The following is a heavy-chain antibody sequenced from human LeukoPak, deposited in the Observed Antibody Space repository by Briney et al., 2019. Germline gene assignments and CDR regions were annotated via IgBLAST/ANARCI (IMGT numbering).Heavy chain of an antibody. D-gene: IGHD3-22*01. J-gene: IGHJ4*02. Sequence: PGGSLRLSCAASGFTFSDYYMSWIRQAPGKGLEWVSYISSSGSTIYYADSVEGRFTISSDNAKNSLYLQMNSLRAEDTAVYYCARDKVDHYYDSSGYSWGYWGQGTLVTVSS. CDR2: ISSSGSTI. CDR1: GFTFSDYY. CDR3: ARDKVDHYYDSSGYSWGY. V-gene: IGHV3-11*01.